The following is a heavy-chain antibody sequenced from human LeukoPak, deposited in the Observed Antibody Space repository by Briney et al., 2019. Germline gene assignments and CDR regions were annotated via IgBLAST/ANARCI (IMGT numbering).Heavy chain of an antibody. CDR2: ISRNSGSI. J-gene: IGHJ4*02. V-gene: IGHV3-9*01. Sequence: PGGSLRLSCAASGFTFDDYAMPWVRQAPGKGLEWVSGISRNSGSIGYADSVKGRFTISRDNAKNSLYLQMNSLRAEDTALYYCAKDTGSGSYSYPFDYWGQGTLVTVSS. D-gene: IGHD3-10*01. CDR1: GFTFDDYA. CDR3: AKDTGSGSYSYPFDY.